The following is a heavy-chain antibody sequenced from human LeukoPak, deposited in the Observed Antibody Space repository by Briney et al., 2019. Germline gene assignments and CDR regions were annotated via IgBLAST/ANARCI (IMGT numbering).Heavy chain of an antibody. CDR1: GGTFSSCA. Sequence: SVKVSCKASGGTFSSCAISWVRQAPGQGLEWMGGIIPIFGTANYAQKFQGRVTITADESTSTAYMELSSLRSEDTAVYYCARDMIVVVQGYGMDVWGQGTTVTVSS. CDR2: IIPIFGTA. J-gene: IGHJ6*02. V-gene: IGHV1-69*13. CDR3: ARDMIVVVQGYGMDV. D-gene: IGHD3-22*01.